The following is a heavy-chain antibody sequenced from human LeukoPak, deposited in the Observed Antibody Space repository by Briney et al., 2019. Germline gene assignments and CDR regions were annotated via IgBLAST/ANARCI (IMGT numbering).Heavy chain of an antibody. V-gene: IGHV4-61*02. CDR2: IYTCGST. J-gene: IGHJ4*02. D-gene: IGHD3-16*02. Sequence: SETLSLTCTVSGGSISSGCNYWGWIRQPAGKGLEWIERIYTCGSTYYNPSLKSRVTISVDTSKNQFSLKLSSVTAADTAVYYCARFTFGGVIVPSWGQGALVTVSS. CDR1: GGSISSGCNY. CDR3: ARFTFGGVIVPS.